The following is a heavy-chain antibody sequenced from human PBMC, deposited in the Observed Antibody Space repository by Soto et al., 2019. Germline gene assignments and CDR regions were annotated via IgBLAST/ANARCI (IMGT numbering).Heavy chain of an antibody. J-gene: IGHJ3*02. CDR2: INAGNGNT. D-gene: IGHD3-3*01. V-gene: IGHV1-3*01. CDR3: ARQVKDYDFWSRPWDAFDI. CDR1: GYTFTSYA. Sequence: ASVKVSCKASGYTFTSYAMHWVRQAPGQRLEWMGWINAGNGNTKYSQKFQGRVTITRDTSASTAYMELSSLRSEDTAVYYCARQVKDYDFWSRPWDAFDIWGQGTMVTVSS.